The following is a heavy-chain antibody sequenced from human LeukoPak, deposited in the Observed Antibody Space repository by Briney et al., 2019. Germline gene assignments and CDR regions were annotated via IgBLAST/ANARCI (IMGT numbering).Heavy chain of an antibody. CDR1: GFTFRNAW. CDR2: FKRKTDGGTR. D-gene: IGHD3-22*01. CDR3: TTGGSSGYYYDQYY. Sequence: PGGSPRLSCAASGFTFRNAWVSCVREAPGKGVEWVGRFKRKTDGGTRNYAAPAEGRFTIQRPDSKNTVYLQMNSLKIEPTAVFYCTTGGSSGYYYDQYYWGQRTLVTVSS. J-gene: IGHJ4*02. V-gene: IGHV3-15*01.